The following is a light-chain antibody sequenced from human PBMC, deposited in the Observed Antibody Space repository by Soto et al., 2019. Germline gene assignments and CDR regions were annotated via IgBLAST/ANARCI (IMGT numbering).Light chain of an antibody. J-gene: IGKJ4*01. CDR1: QSVSGW. V-gene: IGKV1-39*01. CDR3: QQSYYTPLT. Sequence: IQLTQSPSSLSASVGDTVTVTCRASQSVSGWLAWYQQKPGEAPKFLISAASSLQSGVPSRFSGSGSGTDFTLTISSLQPEDFATYYCQQSYYTPLTFGGGTKVDI. CDR2: AAS.